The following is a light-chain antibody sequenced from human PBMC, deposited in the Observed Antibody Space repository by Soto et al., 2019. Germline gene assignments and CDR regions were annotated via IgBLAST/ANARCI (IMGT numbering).Light chain of an antibody. CDR1: RSNIGSNT. J-gene: IGLJ1*01. CDR3: AAWDDSLNGSYV. CDR2: SNN. Sequence: HSVLTQPPSASGTPWQRVTLSFSGSRSNIGSNTVNWYQQLPGTAPKLLIYSNNQRPSGVPDRFSGSKSGTSASLAISGLQSEDEADYYCAAWDDSLNGSYVFGTGTKVTFL. V-gene: IGLV1-44*01.